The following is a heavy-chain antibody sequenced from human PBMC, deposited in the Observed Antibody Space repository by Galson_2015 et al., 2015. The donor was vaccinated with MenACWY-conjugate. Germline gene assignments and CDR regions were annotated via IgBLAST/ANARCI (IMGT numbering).Heavy chain of an antibody. CDR2: VNSDGSGT. Sequence: LRLSCAASGFTFSSYWMHWVRQAPGEGLVWVSRVNSDGSGTGYADSEKGRFTISSDNAKDMLFLLMNSLKVEDTAVYYCARSYVPGSDRKNYYMDVWGQGTLVTVSS. V-gene: IGHV3-74*01. CDR3: ARSYVPGSDRKNYYMDV. J-gene: IGHJ6*03. D-gene: IGHD3-16*01. CDR1: GFTFSSYW.